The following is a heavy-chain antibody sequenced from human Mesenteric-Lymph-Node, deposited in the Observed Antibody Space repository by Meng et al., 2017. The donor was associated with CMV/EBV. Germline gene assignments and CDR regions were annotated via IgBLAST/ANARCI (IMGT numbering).Heavy chain of an antibody. J-gene: IGHJ4*02. CDR2: MYFGGGT. V-gene: IGHV4-39*01. CDR3: ARPTGGSLSPWDH. Sequence: SGGSISSSTWYWGWIRQPPGKGLEWIGSMYFGGGTYYNPSLKSRVTISVDSSKNQFSLKVTSVTAADTAVYYCARPTGGSLSPWDHWGQGTLVTVSS. D-gene: IGHD6-6*01. CDR1: GGSISSSTWY.